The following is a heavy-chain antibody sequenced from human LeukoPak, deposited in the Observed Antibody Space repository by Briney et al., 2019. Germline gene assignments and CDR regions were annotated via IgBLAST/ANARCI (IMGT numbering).Heavy chain of an antibody. J-gene: IGHJ4*02. D-gene: IGHD1-14*01. Sequence: PSETLSLTRTVSGDSISSYYWSWFRQPPGKGLEWIGYITYSGSTKYNSSLKSRVTISVDTSKNQFSLKLSSVTAADTAVYYCARTSTGDYWGQGTLVTVSS. CDR1: GDSISSYY. V-gene: IGHV4-59*01. CDR2: ITYSGST. CDR3: ARTSTGDY.